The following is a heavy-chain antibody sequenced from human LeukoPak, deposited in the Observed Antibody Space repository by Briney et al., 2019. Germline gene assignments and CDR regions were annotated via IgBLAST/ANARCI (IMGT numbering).Heavy chain of an antibody. D-gene: IGHD3-22*01. CDR2: IKADGSEK. CDR1: GFIFNMYS. J-gene: IGHJ4*02. CDR3: AKDSSGRD. V-gene: IGHV3-7*01. Sequence: GGSLRLSCAASGFIFNMYSMTWVRQAPGKGLEWVANIKADGSEKHYVDSVRGRFSISRDNAKNTLYLQMNSLRAEDTAVYYCAKDSSGRDWGQGTLVTVSP.